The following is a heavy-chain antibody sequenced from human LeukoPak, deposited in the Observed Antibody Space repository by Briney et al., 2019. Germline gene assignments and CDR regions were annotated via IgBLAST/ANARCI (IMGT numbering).Heavy chain of an antibody. Sequence: GGSLRLSCAASGFTFSSYSMNWVRQAPGKGLEWVSYINSSNNTIYYADSVKGRFTISRDNAKNSLYLQMNSLRDEDTAVYYCARSTYCGGDCYPALGYWGQGTPVTVSS. D-gene: IGHD2-21*02. J-gene: IGHJ4*02. V-gene: IGHV3-48*02. CDR1: GFTFSSYS. CDR3: ARSTYCGGDCYPALGY. CDR2: INSSNNTI.